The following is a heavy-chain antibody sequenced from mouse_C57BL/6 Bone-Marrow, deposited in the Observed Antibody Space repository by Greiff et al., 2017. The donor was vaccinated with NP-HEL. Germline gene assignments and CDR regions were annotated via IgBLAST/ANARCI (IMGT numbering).Heavy chain of an antibody. Sequence: QVQLQQSGAELVRPGASVTLSCKASGYTFTDYEMHWVKQTPVHGLEWIGAIDPETGGTAYNQKFKGKAILTADKSSSTAYMELRSLTSEDSAVYYGTRGTTVVAGGENYAMDYWGQGTSVTVSS. CDR2: IDPETGGT. J-gene: IGHJ4*01. D-gene: IGHD1-1*01. CDR3: TRGTTVVAGGENYAMDY. CDR1: GYTFTDYE. V-gene: IGHV1-15*01.